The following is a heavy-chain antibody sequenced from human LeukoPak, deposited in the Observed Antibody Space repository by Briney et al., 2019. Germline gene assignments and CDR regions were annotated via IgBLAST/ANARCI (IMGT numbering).Heavy chain of an antibody. V-gene: IGHV1-69*06. J-gene: IGHJ6*04. CDR2: IIPIFGTA. CDR3: AMGGSGSYYNPPLDYGMDV. Sequence: SVKVSCKASGGTFTSYAISWVRQAPGQGLEWMGGIIPIFGTANYAQKFQGRVTITADKSTSTAYMELGSLRSEDTAVYYCAMGGSGSYYNPPLDYGMDVWGKGTTVTVSS. CDR1: GGTFTSYA. D-gene: IGHD3-10*01.